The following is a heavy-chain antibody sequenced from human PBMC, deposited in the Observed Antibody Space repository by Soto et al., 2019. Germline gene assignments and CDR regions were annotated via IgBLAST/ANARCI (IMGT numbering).Heavy chain of an antibody. CDR1: GFTFSSYW. CDR2: IKQDGSEK. Sequence: GGSLRLSCAASGFTFSSYWMSWVRQAPGKGLEWVANIKQDGSEKYYVDSVKGRFTISRDNAKNSLYLQMNSLRAEDAAVYYCAREGDYSSGWYDYWGQGTLVTVSS. J-gene: IGHJ4*02. D-gene: IGHD6-19*01. V-gene: IGHV3-7*01. CDR3: AREGDYSSGWYDY.